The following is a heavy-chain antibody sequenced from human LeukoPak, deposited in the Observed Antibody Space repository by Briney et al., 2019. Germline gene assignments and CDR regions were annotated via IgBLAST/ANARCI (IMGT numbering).Heavy chain of an antibody. Sequence: PSETLSLTCAVYGGSFSGYYWSWIRQPPGKGLEWIGEINHSGSTNYNPSLKSRVTISVDTSKNQFSLKLSSVTAADTAVYYCARFAYYDFWSGIDYWGQGTLVTVSS. D-gene: IGHD3-3*01. CDR2: INHSGST. CDR1: GGSFSGYY. J-gene: IGHJ4*02. CDR3: ARFAYYDFWSGIDY. V-gene: IGHV4-34*01.